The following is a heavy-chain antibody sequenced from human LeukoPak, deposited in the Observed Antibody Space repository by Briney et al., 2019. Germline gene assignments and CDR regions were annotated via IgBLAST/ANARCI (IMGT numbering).Heavy chain of an antibody. V-gene: IGHV3-48*03. J-gene: IGHJ6*04. CDR1: GFTFSSYE. D-gene: IGHD3-10*02. CDR2: ISSSGSTI. Sequence: HSAGSLRLSCAASGFTFSSYEMNWVRQAPGKGLEWVSYISSSGSTIYYADSVKGRFTISRDNAKNSLYLQMNSLRAEDTAVYYCAELGITMIGGVWGKGTTVTISS. CDR3: AELGITMIGGV.